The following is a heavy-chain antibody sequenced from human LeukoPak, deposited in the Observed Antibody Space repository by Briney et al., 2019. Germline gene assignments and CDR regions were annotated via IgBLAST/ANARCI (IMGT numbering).Heavy chain of an antibody. Sequence: ASVKVSCKASGYTFTGYYMHWVRQAPGQGLEWMGWINPNSGGTNYAQKFQGRVTMTRDTSISTAYMELSRLRSDDTAVYYCARDLDSRSLDWFDPWGQGTLVTVSS. V-gene: IGHV1-2*02. CDR3: ARDLDSRSLDWFDP. CDR2: INPNSGGT. J-gene: IGHJ5*02. CDR1: GYTFTGYY. D-gene: IGHD6-6*01.